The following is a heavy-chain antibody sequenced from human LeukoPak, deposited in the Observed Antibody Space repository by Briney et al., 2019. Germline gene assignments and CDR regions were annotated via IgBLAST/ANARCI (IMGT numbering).Heavy chain of an antibody. Sequence: ASVKVSCKASGYTFTGYYMHWVRQAPGQGLEWMGWINPNSGGTNYAQKFQGRVTMTRDTSISTAYMELSRLRSDDTAVYYCARSGLKGAAYYGMDVWGQGTTVTVSS. J-gene: IGHJ6*02. V-gene: IGHV1-2*02. CDR2: INPNSGGT. D-gene: IGHD6-25*01. CDR1: GYTFTGYY. CDR3: ARSGLKGAAYYGMDV.